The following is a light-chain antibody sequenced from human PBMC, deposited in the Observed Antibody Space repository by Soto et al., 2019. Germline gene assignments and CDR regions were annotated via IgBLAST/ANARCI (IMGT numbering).Light chain of an antibody. J-gene: IGKJ1*01. V-gene: IGKV1-39*01. Sequence: DIQMTQSPSSLSASVGDRVTITCRASQSISSYLNWYQQKPGKAPKLLIYAASSLQSGVPSRFRGSGSGTDVPLTISSLQPEDFSTYYCQQSYSTPRTFGQGTKVEIK. CDR3: QQSYSTPRT. CDR2: AAS. CDR1: QSISSY.